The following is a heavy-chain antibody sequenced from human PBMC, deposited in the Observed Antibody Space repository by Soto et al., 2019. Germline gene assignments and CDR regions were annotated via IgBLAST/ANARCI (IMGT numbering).Heavy chain of an antibody. J-gene: IGHJ6*02. CDR2: INHSGST. Sequence: PSETLSLTCAVYGGSFSGYYWSWIRQPPGKGLEWIGEINHSGSTNHNPSLKSRVTISVDTSKNQFSLKLSSVTAADTAVYYCARLGGYCSSTSCRLGMDVWGQGTTVTVSS. V-gene: IGHV4-34*01. D-gene: IGHD2-2*01. CDR1: GGSFSGYY. CDR3: ARLGGYCSSTSCRLGMDV.